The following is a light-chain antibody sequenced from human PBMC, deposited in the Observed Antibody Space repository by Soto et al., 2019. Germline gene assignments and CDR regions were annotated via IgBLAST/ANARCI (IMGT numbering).Light chain of an antibody. J-gene: IGKJ3*01. CDR2: YAS. CDR1: ESVHGN. Sequence: EMVMTQSPATLSVSPGERVTLSCRASESVHGNLAWYQQKPGQGPSLLIYYASTRVTGVPDRFSGSGPGTEFTLTISSLQSEGFGVYYCQHYSTWPPTFGLGTKVEIK. CDR3: QHYSTWPPT. V-gene: IGKV3-15*01.